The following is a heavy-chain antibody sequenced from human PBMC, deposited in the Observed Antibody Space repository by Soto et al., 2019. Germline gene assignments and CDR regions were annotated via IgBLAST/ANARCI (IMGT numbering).Heavy chain of an antibody. CDR1: GGSIGSYY. J-gene: IGHJ4*02. CDR3: ARGGWRQIDY. D-gene: IGHD3-3*01. V-gene: IGHV4-59*08. CDR2: IYYSGST. Sequence: QVQLQESGPGLVKPSETLSLTCSVSGGSIGSYYWSWIRQPPGKGLEWIGYIYYSGSTNYNPSLMGRVPISVDTSKNQFSLQLSSVTAADTAVYYCARGGWRQIDYWGQGTLVTVSS.